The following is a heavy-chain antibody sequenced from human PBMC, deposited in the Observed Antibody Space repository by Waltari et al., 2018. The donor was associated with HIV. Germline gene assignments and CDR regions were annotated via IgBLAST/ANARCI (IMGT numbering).Heavy chain of an antibody. D-gene: IGHD3-22*01. CDR1: GFIVSSYY. V-gene: IGHV3-66*02. CDR2: IYSGGTI. Sequence: EVQLVESGGGLVQPGGSLRLSCAASGFIVSSYYMNWVRQAPGKGLEWVSVIYSGGTIYYADSVKGRFTISRDNSKNTVYLQMNSLRTDDTAVYYCARARDSSGYYSSYWGQGTLVTVSS. CDR3: ARARDSSGYYSSY. J-gene: IGHJ4*02.